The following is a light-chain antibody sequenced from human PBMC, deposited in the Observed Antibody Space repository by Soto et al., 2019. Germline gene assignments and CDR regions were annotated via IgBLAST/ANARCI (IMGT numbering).Light chain of an antibody. J-gene: IGLJ2*01. CDR1: SSNIGAGYD. Sequence: QSVLTQPPSVSGAPGQRVTISCTGSSSNIGAGYDVHWYQQLPGTAPKLLIYGNSNRPSGVPDRFSGSKSGTSASLAFTGLQAEDEADYYCQSYDSSLFVVFGGGTKLTVL. CDR2: GNS. V-gene: IGLV1-40*01. CDR3: QSYDSSLFVV.